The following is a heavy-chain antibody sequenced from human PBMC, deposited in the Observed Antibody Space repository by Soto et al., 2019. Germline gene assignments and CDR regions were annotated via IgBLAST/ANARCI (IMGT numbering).Heavy chain of an antibody. D-gene: IGHD1-26*01. Sequence: GSLRLSCEVSGFTFSSYSMNWVRQAPGKGLEWVSYISSSSSTIYYADSVKGRFTISRDNAKNSLYLQMNSLRDEDTAVYYCARDGVGARTNYYYYGMDVWGQGTTVTVSS. V-gene: IGHV3-48*02. CDR3: ARDGVGARTNYYYYGMDV. CDR1: GFTFSSYS. J-gene: IGHJ6*02. CDR2: ISSSSSTI.